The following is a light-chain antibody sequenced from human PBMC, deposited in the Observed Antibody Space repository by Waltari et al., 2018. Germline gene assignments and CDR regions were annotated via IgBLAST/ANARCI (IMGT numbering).Light chain of an antibody. CDR1: SSDVGTYGY. J-gene: IGLJ3*02. CDR3: SSYTSTTTYGV. CDR2: DVN. V-gene: IGLV2-14*01. Sequence: QSALTQPASVSGSPGQSITISCTGTSSDVGTYGYVSWYQQDPGKAPKLVIYDVNNRPSGISHRFSGSKSGDTASLTISGLQTEDEGYYYCSSYTSTTTYGVFGGGTKLTVL.